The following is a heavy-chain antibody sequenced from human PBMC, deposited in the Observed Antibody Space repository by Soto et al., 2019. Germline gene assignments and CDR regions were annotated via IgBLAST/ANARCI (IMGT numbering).Heavy chain of an antibody. D-gene: IGHD2-15*01. Sequence: SQTLSLTCVISGDSVSTNRAAWNWVRQSPSRGLEWLGRTYYTSQWNYDYATSVKSRINIKPDTSTNQFPLQLNSVTPDDSAVYYCAGGYGMNVWGQGTTVTVSS. CDR3: AGGYGMNV. J-gene: IGHJ6*02. CDR1: GDSVSTNRAA. V-gene: IGHV6-1*01. CDR2: TYYTSQWNY.